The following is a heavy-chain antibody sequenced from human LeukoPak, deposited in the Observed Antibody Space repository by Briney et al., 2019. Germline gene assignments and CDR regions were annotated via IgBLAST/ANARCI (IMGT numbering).Heavy chain of an antibody. V-gene: IGHV5-51*01. CDR3: ARRSLPGGYYDSSGYSFDY. J-gene: IGHJ4*02. Sequence: GESLKISCKGSGYSFTSYWIGWVRQMPGKGLEWMGIIYPGDSDTRYSPSFQGQVTISADKSISTAYLQWSSLKASDTVMYYCARRSLPGGYYDSSGYSFDYWGQGTLVTVSS. CDR1: GYSFTSYW. CDR2: IYPGDSDT. D-gene: IGHD3-22*01.